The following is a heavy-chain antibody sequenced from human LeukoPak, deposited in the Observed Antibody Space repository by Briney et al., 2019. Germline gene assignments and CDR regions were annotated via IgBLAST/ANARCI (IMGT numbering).Heavy chain of an antibody. D-gene: IGHD5-12*01. CDR2: IYYSGST. J-gene: IGHJ4*02. Sequence: SETLSLTCTVSGGSISSGDYYWSWIRQPPGKGLEWIGYIYYSGSTYYNPSLKSRVTISVDTSKNQFSLKLSSVTAADTAMYYCAREGYGGYGLDYWGQGTLVTVSS. V-gene: IGHV4-30-4*01. CDR3: AREGYGGYGLDY. CDR1: GGSISSGDYY.